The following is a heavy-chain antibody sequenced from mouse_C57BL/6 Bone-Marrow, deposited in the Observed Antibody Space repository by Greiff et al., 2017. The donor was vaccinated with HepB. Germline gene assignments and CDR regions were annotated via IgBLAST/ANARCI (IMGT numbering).Heavy chain of an antibody. CDR3: ARGWLLFDY. V-gene: IGHV1-81*01. CDR1: GYTFTSYG. CDR2: IYPRSGNT. D-gene: IGHD2-3*01. J-gene: IGHJ2*01. Sequence: VQGVESGAELARPGASVKLSCKASGYTFTSYGISWVKQRTGQGLEWIGEIYPRSGNTYYNEKFKGKATLTADKSSSTAYMELRSLTSEDSAVYFCARGWLLFDYWGQGTTLTVSS.